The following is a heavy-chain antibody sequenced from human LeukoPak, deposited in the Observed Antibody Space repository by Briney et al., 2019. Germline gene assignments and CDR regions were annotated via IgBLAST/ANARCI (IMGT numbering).Heavy chain of an antibody. CDR1: RFTFSSYA. J-gene: IGHJ4*02. CDR3: AKEGAYSSGWYASDY. V-gene: IGHV3-23*01. D-gene: IGHD6-19*01. CDR2: ISGSGGTT. Sequence: PGRSLRLSCAASRFTFSSYAMSWVRQAPGKGLEWVSVISGSGGTTYDADSVKGRFTISRDNSKNTLYLQMNSLRAEDTAVYYCAKEGAYSSGWYASDYWGQGTLVTVSS.